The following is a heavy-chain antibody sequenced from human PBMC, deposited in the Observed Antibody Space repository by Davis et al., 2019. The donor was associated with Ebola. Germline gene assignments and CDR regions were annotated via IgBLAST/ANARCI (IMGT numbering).Heavy chain of an antibody. J-gene: IGHJ6*02. Sequence: SVKVSCKASGGTFSSYAISWVRQAPGQGLEWMGGIIPIFGTANYAQKFQGRVTITADESTSTAYMELSSLRSEDTAVYYCARGRDYEPVYYYYGMDVWGQGTTVTVSS. V-gene: IGHV1-69*13. CDR1: GGTFSSYA. CDR2: IIPIFGTA. CDR3: ARGRDYEPVYYYYGMDV. D-gene: IGHD4-17*01.